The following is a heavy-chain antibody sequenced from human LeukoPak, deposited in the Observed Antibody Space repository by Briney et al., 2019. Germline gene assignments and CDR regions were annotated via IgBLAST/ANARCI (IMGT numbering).Heavy chain of an antibody. Sequence: ASVQVSCQASGYTFTSYAMHWVRQAPGQRLEWMGWINAGNGNTKYSQKFQGRVTITRDTSASTAYMELSSLRSEDTAVYYCARDLYGDYNYWYFDLWGRGTLVTVSS. V-gene: IGHV1-3*01. D-gene: IGHD4-17*01. CDR1: GYTFTSYA. J-gene: IGHJ2*01. CDR3: ARDLYGDYNYWYFDL. CDR2: INAGNGNT.